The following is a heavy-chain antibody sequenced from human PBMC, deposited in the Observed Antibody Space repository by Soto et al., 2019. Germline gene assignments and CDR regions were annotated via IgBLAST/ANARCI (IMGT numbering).Heavy chain of an antibody. CDR3: ARYGDYDHWFFEL. CDR1: GGSITSSNW. V-gene: IGHV4-4*02. D-gene: IGHD4-17*01. CDR2: IYLSGTT. Sequence: QVQLQESGPGLVKPSGTLSLTCAVSGGSITSSNWWSWVRQPPGKGLEWIGEIYLSGTTTYNPPLKSRVTISVDKSQDQFPLKLSSVTAADTAVYYCARYGDYDHWFFELRGRGNLVTVSS. J-gene: IGHJ2*01.